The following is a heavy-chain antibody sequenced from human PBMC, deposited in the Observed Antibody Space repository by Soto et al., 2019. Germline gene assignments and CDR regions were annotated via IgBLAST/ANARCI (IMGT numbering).Heavy chain of an antibody. CDR3: ARGLMIVVGYGADYYYGMDV. V-gene: IGHV3-21*01. CDR2: ISSSSSYI. D-gene: IGHD3-22*01. CDR1: GGTFGSHS. Sequence: PGGSLRLSCGASGGTFGSHSRNWVRQTPGKGLEWVSSISSSSSYIYYADSVKGRFTISRDNAKNSLYLQMNSLRAEDTAVYYCARGLMIVVGYGADYYYGMDVWGQGTTVTVSS. J-gene: IGHJ6*02.